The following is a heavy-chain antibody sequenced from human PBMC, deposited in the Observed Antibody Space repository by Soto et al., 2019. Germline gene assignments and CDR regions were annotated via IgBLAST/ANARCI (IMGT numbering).Heavy chain of an antibody. CDR1: GFTFSSYA. CDR3: ARDFMRLRLGELSFDP. D-gene: IGHD3-16*02. V-gene: IGHV3-30-3*01. Sequence: GGSLRLSCAASGFTFSSYAMHWVRQAPGKGLEWVAVISYDGSNKYYADSVKGRFTISRDNSKNTLYLQMNSLRAEDTAVYYCARDFMRLRLGELSFDPWGQGTLVTVSS. J-gene: IGHJ5*02. CDR2: ISYDGSNK.